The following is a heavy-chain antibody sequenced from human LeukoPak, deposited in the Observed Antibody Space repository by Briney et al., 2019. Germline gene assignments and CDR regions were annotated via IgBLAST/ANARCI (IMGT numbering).Heavy chain of an antibody. J-gene: IGHJ4*02. CDR1: GFTFSDYY. CDR3: ARDRLRIFGVVTCMFDY. V-gene: IGHV3-11*01. D-gene: IGHD3-3*01. CDR2: ISSSGSTI. Sequence: PGGSLRLSCAASGFTFSDYYMSWIRQAPGKGLEWVSYISSSGSTIYYADSVKGRFTISRDNAKNSLYLQMNSLRAEDTAVYYCARDRLRIFGVVTCMFDYWGQGTLVTVSS.